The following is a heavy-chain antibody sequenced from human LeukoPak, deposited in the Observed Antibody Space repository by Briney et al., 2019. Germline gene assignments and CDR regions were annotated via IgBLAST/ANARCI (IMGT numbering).Heavy chain of an antibody. CDR3: AKLGYDSSGSPRLVDY. J-gene: IGHJ4*02. V-gene: IGHV3-30*18. CDR2: ISYDGSKK. CDR1: GFTFGSYG. Sequence: GGSLRLSCVASGFTFGSYGMHWVRQAPGKGLEWVAFISYDGSKKYYADSLKGRFSISRDNSKSTLDLQMNGLRPEDTALYYCAKLGYDSSGSPRLVDYWGQGTLVTVSS. D-gene: IGHD3-22*01.